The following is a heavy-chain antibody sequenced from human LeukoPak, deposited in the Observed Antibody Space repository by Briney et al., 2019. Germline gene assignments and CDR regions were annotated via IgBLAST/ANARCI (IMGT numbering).Heavy chain of an antibody. D-gene: IGHD2/OR15-2a*01. V-gene: IGHV3-33*01. CDR2: IWYDGSNK. CDR1: GFTFSSYG. Sequence: GVSLRLSCAASGFTFSSYGMHWVRQAPGKGLEGVAVIWYDGSNKYYPDSVEGRFTISRDNSKNTLYLQVNSLRAEDTAVYYCARDRSMSGWYIDLWGRGTLVTVSS. J-gene: IGHJ2*01. CDR3: ARDRSMSGWYIDL.